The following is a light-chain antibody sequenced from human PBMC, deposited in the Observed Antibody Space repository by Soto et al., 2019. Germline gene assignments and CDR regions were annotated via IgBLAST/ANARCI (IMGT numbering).Light chain of an antibody. Sequence: QSVLTQPASVSGSPGQSITISCTGTSSDVGGYNYVSWYQQHPGKAPKFMIYGVSNRPSGVSNRFSGSKSGNTASLTISGLQAEDEADYYCSSYTTSNTRQIVFGTGTKLTVL. V-gene: IGLV2-14*03. CDR1: SSDVGGYNY. CDR3: SSYTTSNTRQIV. J-gene: IGLJ1*01. CDR2: GVS.